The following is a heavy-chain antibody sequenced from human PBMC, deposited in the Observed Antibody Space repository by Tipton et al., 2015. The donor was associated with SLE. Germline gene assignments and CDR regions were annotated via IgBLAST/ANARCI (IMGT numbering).Heavy chain of an antibody. CDR1: GGSFSGYF. CDR2: INHSGTT. CDR3: ARGGSKPYDFWCRQMGPHAFDI. J-gene: IGHJ3*02. Sequence: TLSLTCAVYGGSFSGYFWSWIRQLPDKGLEWIGEINHSGTTNCNPSLKSRVSISVDTSKNQFSLKVTSVTAADTAVYYCARGGSKPYDFWCRQMGPHAFDIWGQETKVTVSS. D-gene: IGHD3-3*01. V-gene: IGHV4-34*01.